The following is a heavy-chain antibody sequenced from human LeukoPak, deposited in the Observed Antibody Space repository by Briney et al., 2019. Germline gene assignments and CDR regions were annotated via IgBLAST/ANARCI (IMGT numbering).Heavy chain of an antibody. Sequence: PGRSPRLSCAASGFTFSSYAMHWVRQAPGKGLEWVAVISYDGSKKYYADSVKGRFTISRDNSKNTLYLQMSSLRAEDTAVYYCARAPYGDYDYYYYGMDVWGQGTTVTVSS. J-gene: IGHJ6*02. D-gene: IGHD4-17*01. CDR1: GFTFSSYA. CDR3: ARAPYGDYDYYYYGMDV. V-gene: IGHV3-30-3*01. CDR2: ISYDGSKK.